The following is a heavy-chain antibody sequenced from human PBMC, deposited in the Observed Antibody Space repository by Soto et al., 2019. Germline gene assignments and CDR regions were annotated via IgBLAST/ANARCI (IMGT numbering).Heavy chain of an antibody. J-gene: IGHJ4*02. D-gene: IGHD2-15*01. Sequence: QVEMVESGGGVVQPGRSLRLSCIVSGFRLKDYAMHWVRQAPGKGLEWVAVIWYKGNEYYHADAVKGRFTISRDNYRNTLYLQMNSLRVEDTAVYYCARDRGADEPIDSWGRGTLVTVS. V-gene: IGHV3-33*01. CDR2: IWYKGNEY. CDR3: ARDRGADEPIDS. CDR1: GFRLKDYA.